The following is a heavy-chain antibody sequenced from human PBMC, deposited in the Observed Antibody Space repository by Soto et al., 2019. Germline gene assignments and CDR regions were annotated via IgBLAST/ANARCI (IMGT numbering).Heavy chain of an antibody. CDR2: IYSGGST. CDR3: ARVVYYGSGRGY. Sequence: VQLVETGGGLIQPGGSLRLSCGASGFTVSSNYMSWVRQAPGKGLEWVSVIYSGGSTYYADSVKGRFTISRDNSKNTLYLQMNSPSAEDTAVYYCARVVYYGSGRGYGGQETLVTVSS. V-gene: IGHV3-53*02. J-gene: IGHJ4*02. D-gene: IGHD3-10*01. CDR1: GFTVSSNY.